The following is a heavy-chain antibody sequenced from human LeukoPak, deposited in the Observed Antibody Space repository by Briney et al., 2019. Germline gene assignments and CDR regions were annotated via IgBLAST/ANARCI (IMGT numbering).Heavy chain of an antibody. D-gene: IGHD3-9*01. CDR2: ISSSSTI. CDR3: ARDLLVLTG. Sequence: GGSLRLSCAASGFTFSSYSMNWVRQAPGKGLEWVSYISSSSTIYYADSVKGRFTISRDSAKNSLYLQMNSLRDEDTAVYYCARDLLVLTGWGQGTLVTVSS. CDR1: GFTFSSYS. V-gene: IGHV3-48*02. J-gene: IGHJ4*02.